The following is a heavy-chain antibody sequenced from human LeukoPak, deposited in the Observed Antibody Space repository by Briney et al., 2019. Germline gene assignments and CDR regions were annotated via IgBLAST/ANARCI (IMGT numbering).Heavy chain of an antibody. J-gene: IGHJ4*02. V-gene: IGHV3-9*01. CDR2: ISWNSGSI. CDR3: AKPFSAREVAATYFDY. D-gene: IGHD2-15*01. CDR1: GFTFDDYA. Sequence: GGSLRLSCAASGFTFDDYAMHWVRQAPGKGLEWVSGISWNSGSIGYADSVKGRFTISRDNAKNSLYLQMNSLRAEDTALYYCAKPFSAREVAATYFDYWGQGTLVTVPS.